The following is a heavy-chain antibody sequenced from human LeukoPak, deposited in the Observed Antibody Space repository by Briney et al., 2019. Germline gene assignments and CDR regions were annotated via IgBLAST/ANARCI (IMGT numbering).Heavy chain of an antibody. CDR3: AAGRVGF. D-gene: IGHD1-26*01. Sequence: GGSLRLSCAASGFTFSDYNMNWVRQVPGKGLEWVSAISGSGGSTYYADSVKGRFTISRDNSKNTLYLQMNSLRAEDMAVYYCAAGRVGFWGQGTLVTVSS. J-gene: IGHJ4*02. V-gene: IGHV3-23*01. CDR2: ISGSGGST. CDR1: GFTFSDYN.